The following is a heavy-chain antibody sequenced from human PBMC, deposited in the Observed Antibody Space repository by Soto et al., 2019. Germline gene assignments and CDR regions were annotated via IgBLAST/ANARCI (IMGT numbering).Heavy chain of an antibody. D-gene: IGHD3-16*01. CDR3: ARDPYFDYMYGTPDY. CDR2: ISNDGSQT. Sequence: VQLAESGGDVVQPGRSLRLSCAASGFIFSSFALHWVRQTPDKGLGWVAFISNDGSQTYYADSVKGRFTISRDNSNNSLTLQMDRLRPEDTARYYCARDPYFDYMYGTPDYWGQGTLVAVSS. CDR1: GFIFSSFA. V-gene: IGHV3-30-3*01. J-gene: IGHJ4*02.